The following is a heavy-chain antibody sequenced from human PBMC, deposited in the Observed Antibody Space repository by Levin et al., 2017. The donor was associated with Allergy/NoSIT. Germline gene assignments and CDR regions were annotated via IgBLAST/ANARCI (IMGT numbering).Heavy chain of an antibody. V-gene: IGHV3-21*01. Sequence: GGSLRLSCAASGFTFSSYSMNWVRQAPGKGLEWVSSISSSSSYIYYADSVKGRFTISRDNAKNSLYLQMNSLRAEDTAVYYCARGKYYYGSGSPYNWFDPWGQGTLVTVSS. CDR3: ARGKYYYGSGSPYNWFDP. J-gene: IGHJ5*02. CDR2: ISSSSSYI. D-gene: IGHD3-10*01. CDR1: GFTFSSYS.